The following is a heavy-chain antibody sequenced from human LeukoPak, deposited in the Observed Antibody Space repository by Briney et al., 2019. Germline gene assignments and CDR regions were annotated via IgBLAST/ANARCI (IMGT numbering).Heavy chain of an antibody. CDR2: IYYSGST. Sequence: KSSETLSLTCTVSGGSISSGGYYWSWIRQHPGKGLEWIGYIYYSGSTYYNPSLKSRVTISVDTSKSQFSLKLSSVTAADTAVYYCARYCSGGSCYYPYDWGQGTLVTVSS. D-gene: IGHD2-15*01. CDR1: GGSISSGGYY. J-gene: IGHJ4*02. V-gene: IGHV4-31*03. CDR3: ARYCSGGSCYYPYD.